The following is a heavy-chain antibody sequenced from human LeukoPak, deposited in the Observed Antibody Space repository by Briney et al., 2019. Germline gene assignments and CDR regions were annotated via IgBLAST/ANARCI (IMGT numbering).Heavy chain of an antibody. V-gene: IGHV3-7*01. J-gene: IGHJ4*02. D-gene: IGHD2-2*01. CDR3: ASVRCSSTSCYAGALSY. CDR1: GFTFSSYC. Sequence: GGSLRLSCAASGFTFSSYCMSWVRQAPGKGLEWVANIKQDGSEKYYVDSVKGRFTISRDNAKNSLYLQMNSLRAEDTAVYYCASVRCSSTSCYAGALSYWGRGTLVTVSS. CDR2: IKQDGSEK.